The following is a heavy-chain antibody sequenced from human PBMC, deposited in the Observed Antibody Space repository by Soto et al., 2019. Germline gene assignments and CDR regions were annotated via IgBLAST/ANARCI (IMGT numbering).Heavy chain of an antibody. V-gene: IGHV5-51*01. D-gene: IGHD5-18*01. Sequence: ESLKISCKSSGYSFTSYWIGWVRQMPGKGLEWMGIIYPGDSDTRYSPSFQGQVTMSADKSISTAYLQRSSLKASDTAMYYCARLRNTAMVHWGQGTLVTVSS. J-gene: IGHJ4*02. CDR1: GYSFTSYW. CDR3: ARLRNTAMVH. CDR2: IYPGDSDT.